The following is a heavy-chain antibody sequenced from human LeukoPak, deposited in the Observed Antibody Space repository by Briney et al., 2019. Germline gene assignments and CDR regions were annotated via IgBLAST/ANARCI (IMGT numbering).Heavy chain of an antibody. CDR1: GDSLTSCG. J-gene: IGHJ3*02. Sequence: GEALKISWKGSGDSLTSCGSRWVRQMAGKGLEWMGRIDPSDSYTNYSPSFQGHVTISADKSISTAYLQWSSLKASDTAMYYCASSQGPDAFDIWGHGTMVTVSS. V-gene: IGHV5-10-1*01. CDR2: IDPSDSYT. CDR3: ASSQGPDAFDI.